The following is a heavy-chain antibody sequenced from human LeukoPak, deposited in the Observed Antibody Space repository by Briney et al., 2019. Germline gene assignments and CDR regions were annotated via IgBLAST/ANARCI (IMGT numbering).Heavy chain of an antibody. D-gene: IGHD6-19*01. J-gene: IGHJ4*02. V-gene: IGHV1-18*01. CDR3: ARVAASITVAGSPPGAFDY. CDR1: GYTFTSFR. CDR2: ISAYNGNT. Sequence: AASVKVSCKASGYTFTSFRISWVRQAPGQGLEWMGWISAYNGNTNYAQKLQGRVTMTTDTSTSTAYMEVRSLRSDDTAVYYCARVAASITVAGSPPGAFDYWGQGTLVTVSS.